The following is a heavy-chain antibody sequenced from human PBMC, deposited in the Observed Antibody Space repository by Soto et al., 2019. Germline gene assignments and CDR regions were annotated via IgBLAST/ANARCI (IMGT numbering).Heavy chain of an antibody. CDR3: AKPSYYDYIWGTPSGDAFDI. D-gene: IGHD3-16*01. CDR1: GFTFSTYA. Sequence: GSLRLSCAASGFTFSTYAMSWVRQAPGKGLEWVSAISGSGGSTYYADSVKGRFTISRDNSKNTLYLQMNSLRAEDTAVYYCAKPSYYDYIWGTPSGDAFDIWGQGTMVTVSS. CDR2: ISGSGGST. V-gene: IGHV3-23*01. J-gene: IGHJ3*02.